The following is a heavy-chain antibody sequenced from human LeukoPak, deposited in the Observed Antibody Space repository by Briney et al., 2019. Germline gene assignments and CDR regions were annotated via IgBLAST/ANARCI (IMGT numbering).Heavy chain of an antibody. D-gene: IGHD1-26*01. J-gene: IGHJ4*02. V-gene: IGHV4-59*01. CDR2: IFYSGST. Sequence: SETLSLTCTVSVGSISNYYWSWMRQPPGKGGEWVGYIFYSGSTNHNPSLQSRVTISVETPKNPVSLQLRPVTPAYTAVYYCAREYSGSYHVVWGQGTLVTVSS. CDR1: VGSISNYY. CDR3: AREYSGSYHVV.